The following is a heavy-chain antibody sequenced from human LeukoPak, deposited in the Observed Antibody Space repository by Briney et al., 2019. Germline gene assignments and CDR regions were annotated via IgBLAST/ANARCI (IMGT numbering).Heavy chain of an antibody. CDR1: GFTFSDYY. CDR2: ISSSGSTI. CDR3: RGLVGATDFDY. Sequence: GGSLRLSCAASGFTFSDYYMSWIRQAPGKGLGWVSYISSSGSTIYYADSVKGRFTISRDNAKNSLYLQMNSLRAEDTAVYYCRGLVGATDFDYWGQGTLVTVSS. V-gene: IGHV3-11*01. J-gene: IGHJ4*02. D-gene: IGHD1-26*01.